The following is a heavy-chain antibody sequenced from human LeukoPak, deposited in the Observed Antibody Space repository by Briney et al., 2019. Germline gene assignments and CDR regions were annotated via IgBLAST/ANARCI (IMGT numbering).Heavy chain of an antibody. D-gene: IGHD6-19*01. CDR2: LRGDGGT. Sequence: GGSLRLSCVASGFIFRVYAMSGVRQTPPGGLEGGLSLRGDGGTYYTACVDRRFTLSSDHTRNTVYLQLSNLRVEDTAVYYCAKAGWVSSADAVLWGQGTLVTVS. CDR1: GFIFRVYA. CDR3: AKAGWVSSADAVL. V-gene: IGHV3-23*01. J-gene: IGHJ4*02.